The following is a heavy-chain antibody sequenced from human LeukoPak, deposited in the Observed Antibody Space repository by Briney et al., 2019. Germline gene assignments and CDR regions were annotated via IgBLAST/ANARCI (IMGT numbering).Heavy chain of an antibody. J-gene: IGHJ6*02. CDR3: ARNVENIVVVPAASQVPYYYYYGMDV. D-gene: IGHD2-2*01. CDR2: IYYSGST. CDR1: GGSISSYY. Sequence: PSETLSLTCAVSGGSISSYYWSWIRQPPGKGLEWIGDIYYSGSTNYNPSLKSRVTISVDTSKNQFSLKLSSVTAADTAVYYCARNVENIVVVPAASQVPYYYYYGMDVWGQGTTVTVSS. V-gene: IGHV4-59*01.